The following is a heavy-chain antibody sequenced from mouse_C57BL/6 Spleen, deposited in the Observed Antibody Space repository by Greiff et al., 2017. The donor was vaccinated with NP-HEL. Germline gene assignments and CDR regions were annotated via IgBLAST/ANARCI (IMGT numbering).Heavy chain of an antibody. Sequence: QVQLQQPGAELVMPGASVKLSCKASGYTFTSYWMHWVKQRPGQGLEWIGEIDPSDSYTNYNQKFKGKSTLTVDKSSSTAYMQLSSLTSEDSAVYYCARYDYPCAYWGQGTLVTVSA. J-gene: IGHJ3*01. D-gene: IGHD2-4*01. CDR3: ARYDYPCAY. V-gene: IGHV1-69*01. CDR1: GYTFTSYW. CDR2: IDPSDSYT.